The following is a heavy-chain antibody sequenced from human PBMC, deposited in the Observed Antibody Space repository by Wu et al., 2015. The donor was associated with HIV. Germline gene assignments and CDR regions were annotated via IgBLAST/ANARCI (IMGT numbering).Heavy chain of an antibody. V-gene: IGHV1-18*01. CDR2: INTYYGHT. J-gene: IGHJ6*03. CDR1: GYRFTSHG. Sequence: QVQLVQSGSEVKKPGASVKVSCKASGYRFTSHGFSWVRQGPGQGPEWIGWINTYYGHTNYAQKFQGRVTLTTDTSTNTAYMELRSLRSDDTAVYFCARGGFNYYYMDVWGGGSTVTVSS. D-gene: IGHD6-25*01. CDR3: ARGGFNYYYMDV.